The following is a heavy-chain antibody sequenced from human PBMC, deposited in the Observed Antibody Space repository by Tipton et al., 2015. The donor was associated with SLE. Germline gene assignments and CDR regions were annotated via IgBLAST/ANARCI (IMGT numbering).Heavy chain of an antibody. J-gene: IGHJ1*01. D-gene: IGHD6-13*01. Sequence: SLRLSCAASGFTFSSYAMSWVRQAPGKGLEWVSAISGSGGSTYYADSVKGRFTISRDNSKNTLYLQMNSLRAEDTAVYYCARDGGIAAAGTNEYFQHWGQGTLVTVSS. CDR3: ARDGGIAAAGTNEYFQH. CDR1: GFTFSSYA. V-gene: IGHV3-23*01. CDR2: ISGSGGST.